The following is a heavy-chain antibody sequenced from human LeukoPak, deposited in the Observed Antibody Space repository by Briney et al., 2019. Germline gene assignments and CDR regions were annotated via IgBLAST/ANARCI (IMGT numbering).Heavy chain of an antibody. V-gene: IGHV1-46*01. CDR1: GYTFTGYY. Sequence: ASVKVSCRASGYTFTGYYMHWVRQAPGQGLAGMGIINPRGGSTIHAQKFQGRVTMTRDTYTSTVYMELSSLRSEDTAVYYCARDWNGGNSGWGQGTLVTVSS. CDR3: ARDWNGGNSG. CDR2: INPRGGST. J-gene: IGHJ4*02. D-gene: IGHD4-23*01.